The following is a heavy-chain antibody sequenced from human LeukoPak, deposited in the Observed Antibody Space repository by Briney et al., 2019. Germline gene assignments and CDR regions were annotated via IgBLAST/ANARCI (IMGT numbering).Heavy chain of an antibody. CDR1: GFTFSSYA. V-gene: IGHV3-23*01. J-gene: IGHJ4*02. D-gene: IGHD2-15*01. Sequence: PGGSLRLSCAASGFTFSSYAMSWVRQAPRKGLEWVSTISGSGGSTYYPDSVKGRFTISRDNSKNTLYLQVNSLRAEDTAVYYCAKGMYSRYFDYWGQGTLVTVSS. CDR3: AKGMYSRYFDY. CDR2: ISGSGGST.